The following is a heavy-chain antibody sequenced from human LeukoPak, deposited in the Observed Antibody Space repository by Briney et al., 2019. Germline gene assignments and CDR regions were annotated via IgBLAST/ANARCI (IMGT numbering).Heavy chain of an antibody. V-gene: IGHV3-53*01. CDR2: IYAGGTI. J-gene: IGHJ6*03. CDR1: GFTVSSSY. D-gene: IGHD1-1*01. CDR3: ARISHHGTGYYYMEV. Sequence: PGGSLRLSCAASGFTVSSSYMSWVRQAPGKGLEWVSVIYAGGTIHYADSVKGRFTISRDNSRNTLYLQMDSLRAEDTAVYYCARISHHGTGYYYMEVWGEGTTVTVSS.